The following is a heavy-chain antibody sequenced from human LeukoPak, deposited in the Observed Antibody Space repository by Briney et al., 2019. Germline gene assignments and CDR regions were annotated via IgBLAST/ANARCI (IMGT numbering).Heavy chain of an antibody. V-gene: IGHV4-34*01. CDR2: INHSGST. CDR3: ARLFPPRYCSSTSCYFHYYMDV. D-gene: IGHD2-2*01. J-gene: IGHJ6*03. CDR1: GESFSGYY. Sequence: PSETLSLTCAVYGESFSGYYWSWIRQPPGKGLEWIGEINHSGSTNYNPSLKSRVTISVDTSKNQFSLKLSSVTAADTAVYYCARLFPPRYCSSTSCYFHYYMDVWGKGTTVTVSS.